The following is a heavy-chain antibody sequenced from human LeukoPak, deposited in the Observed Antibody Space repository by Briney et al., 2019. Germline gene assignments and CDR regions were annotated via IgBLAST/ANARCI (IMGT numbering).Heavy chain of an antibody. CDR1: GFTFSSSS. V-gene: IGHV3-30-3*01. Sequence: PGMSLRLSCAASGFTFSSSSMHWVRQAPGRGLEWVALISSDGIIKYYGDSVKGRFTISRDNPKNTLYLQMNSLGAEDTAVYYCAKDESYYYGSGRYYNLGSLDCWGQGTLVTV. CDR3: AKDESYYYGSGRYYNLGSLDC. J-gene: IGHJ4*02. CDR2: ISSDGIIK. D-gene: IGHD3-10*01.